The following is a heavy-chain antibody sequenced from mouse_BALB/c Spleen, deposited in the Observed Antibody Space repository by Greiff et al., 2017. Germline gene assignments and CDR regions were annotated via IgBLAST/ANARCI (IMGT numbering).Heavy chain of an antibody. CDR3: ARDPLYGNYVGDYFDY. Sequence: EVQGVESGGGLVQPGGSRKLSCAASGFTFSDYGMAWVRQAPGKGPEWVAFISNLAYSIYYADTVTGRFTISRENAKNTLYLEMSSLRSEDTAMYYCARDPLYGNYVGDYFDYWGQGTTLTVSS. V-gene: IGHV5-15*02. CDR2: ISNLAYSI. J-gene: IGHJ2*01. D-gene: IGHD2-1*01. CDR1: GFTFSDYG.